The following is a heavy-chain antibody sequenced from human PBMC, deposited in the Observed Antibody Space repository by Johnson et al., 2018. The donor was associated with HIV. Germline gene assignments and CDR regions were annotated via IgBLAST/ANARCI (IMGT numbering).Heavy chain of an antibody. V-gene: IGHV3-15*01. CDR3: TTAIVIDAFDI. D-gene: IGHD3-16*02. J-gene: IGHJ3*02. CDR2: IKRKIEGETT. Sequence: VQLVESGGGLVKPGGSLRLSCAASGFTFSNVWMTWVRQAPGKGLEWVGRIKRKIEGETTDYAAPVKGRFTISRDDSKNTLYLQMNSLTTEDTAVYYCTTAIVIDAFDIWCQGTMVTVSS. CDR1: GFTFSNVW.